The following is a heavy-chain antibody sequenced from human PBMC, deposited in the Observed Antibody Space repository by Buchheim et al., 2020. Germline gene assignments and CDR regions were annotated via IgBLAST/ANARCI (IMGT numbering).Heavy chain of an antibody. D-gene: IGHD6-19*01. CDR3: ARDKGEPQWLKYYYYGMDV. Sequence: QVQLVQSGAEVKKPGASVKVSCKVFGFTLTELSMHWVRQAPGQGLEWMGWINPNSGGTNYAQKFQGRVTMTRDTSISTAYMELSRLRSDDTAVYYCARDKGEPQWLKYYYYGMDVWGQGTT. CDR2: INPNSGGT. CDR1: GFTLTELS. J-gene: IGHJ6*02. V-gene: IGHV1-2*02.